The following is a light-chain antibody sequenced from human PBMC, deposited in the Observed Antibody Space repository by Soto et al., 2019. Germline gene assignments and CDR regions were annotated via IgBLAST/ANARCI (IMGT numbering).Light chain of an antibody. Sequence: DIQMTQSPSSLSASVGDRVTITCRASQSIGYYLNWYQQKQGTAPKLLIYAASSLQSGVPSRFSGSGSGTDVTLTISSLQPEDFAPYYCQQSYSTPQNTFGQGTKREIK. CDR1: QSIGYY. V-gene: IGKV1-39*01. CDR3: QQSYSTPQNT. CDR2: AAS. J-gene: IGKJ2*01.